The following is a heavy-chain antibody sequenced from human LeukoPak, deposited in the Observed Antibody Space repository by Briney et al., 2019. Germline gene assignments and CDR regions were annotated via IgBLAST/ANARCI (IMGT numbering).Heavy chain of an antibody. CDR2: ISDRCTP. CDR1: GYTFTAYH. J-gene: IGHJ6*02. CDR3: ARVHMGDYGMDV. Sequence: SSVKVSCKASGYTFTAYHIHWVRQAPGQGLEGMGYISDRCTPKSAQNFQDRVTVTRDTSITTAYMELNRLKSDDSAVYYCARVHMGDYGMDVWGQGTTVTVAS. V-gene: IGHV1-2*02.